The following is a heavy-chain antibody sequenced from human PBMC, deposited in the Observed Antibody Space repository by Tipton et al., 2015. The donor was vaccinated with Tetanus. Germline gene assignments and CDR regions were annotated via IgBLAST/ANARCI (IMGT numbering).Heavy chain of an antibody. D-gene: IGHD3-16*01. J-gene: IGHJ4*02. V-gene: IGHV4-4*07. CDR3: ARWGPGVTTWGFDF. CDR2: LHSSGDA. CDR1: GGSIRGHF. Sequence: TLSPTCTVSGGSIRGHFWSWIRQPAGKGLEWIGRLHSSGDATYNPSLKSRVTMSVDTSKNQFSLRLSSVTAADTALYFCARWGPGVTTWGFDFWGQGTLVTVSS.